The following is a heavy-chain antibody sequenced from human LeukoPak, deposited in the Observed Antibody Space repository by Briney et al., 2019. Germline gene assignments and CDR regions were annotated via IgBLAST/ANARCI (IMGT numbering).Heavy chain of an antibody. D-gene: IGHD3-22*01. CDR3: ARGGIPSYDSSGYYYGWFDP. CDR2: INPNSGGT. Sequence: ASVKVPCKASGYTLTGYYMHWVRQAPGQGLEWMGWINPNSGGTNYAQKFQGRVTMTRDTSISTAYMELSRLRSDDTAVYYCARGGIPSYDSSGYYYGWFDPWGQGTLVTVSS. V-gene: IGHV1-2*02. J-gene: IGHJ5*02. CDR1: GYTLTGYY.